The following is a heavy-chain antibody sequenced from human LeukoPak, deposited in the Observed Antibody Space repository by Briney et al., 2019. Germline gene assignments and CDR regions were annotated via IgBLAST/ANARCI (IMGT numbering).Heavy chain of an antibody. CDR2: ISVDNGNT. D-gene: IGHD1-26*01. CDR1: GYGFSTYG. J-gene: IGHJ4*02. Sequence: ASVKVSCKTSGYGFSTYGISWVRQAPGQGLEWLGWISVDNGNTNYAQKFQDRVTITTDTSTSTVYMELTSLKSDDTAVYYRARDRSNSEYWGQGTLVTVSS. CDR3: ARDRSNSEY. V-gene: IGHV1-18*01.